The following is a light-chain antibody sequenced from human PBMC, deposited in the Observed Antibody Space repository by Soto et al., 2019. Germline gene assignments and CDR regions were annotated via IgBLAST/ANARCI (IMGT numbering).Light chain of an antibody. Sequence: EIVLTQSPGTLSLSPGERATLSCRASQSVSSSYLAWYQQKPGQAPRLLIYGASSRATGIPARFSGSGSGTEFTLTISSLQSEDFAVYYCQQRSNWPITFGQGTRLEIK. CDR3: QQRSNWPIT. CDR1: QSVSSSY. CDR2: GAS. J-gene: IGKJ5*01. V-gene: IGKV3D-20*02.